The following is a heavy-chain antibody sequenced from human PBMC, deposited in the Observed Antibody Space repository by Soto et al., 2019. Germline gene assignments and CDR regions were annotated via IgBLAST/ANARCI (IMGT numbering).Heavy chain of an antibody. V-gene: IGHV4-59*01. CDR3: ARAVHSNLFVFDL. D-gene: IGHD4-4*01. J-gene: IGHJ4*02. CDR1: GGSISGYY. Sequence: SETLSLTCTVSGGSISGYYWSWIRQSPGKGLEWIGYMYYSGSTNYNPSLKSRVTFSLDTSKNLFSLKLNSVTAADTAVYYCARAVHSNLFVFDLWGQGTLVTVSS. CDR2: MYYSGST.